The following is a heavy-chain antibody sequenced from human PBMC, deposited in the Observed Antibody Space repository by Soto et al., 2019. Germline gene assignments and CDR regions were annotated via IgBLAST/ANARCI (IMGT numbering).Heavy chain of an antibody. D-gene: IGHD1-26*01. V-gene: IGHV4-31*03. CDR1: GGSISTGGYY. CDR2: IYHSGMT. J-gene: IGHJ3*02. Sequence: QVQRQESGPGLVKPSQTLSLTCTVSGGSISTGGYYWSWIRQHPGRGLEWIGYIYHSGMTFSNPSLQSRVAKSIDTSKNKFSLKPSSVTVADTAVYYCAMVRWELHEAFDIWGQGTMVSVCS. CDR3: AMVRWELHEAFDI.